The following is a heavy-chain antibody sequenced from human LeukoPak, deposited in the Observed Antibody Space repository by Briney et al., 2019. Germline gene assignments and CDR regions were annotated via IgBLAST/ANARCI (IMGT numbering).Heavy chain of an antibody. CDR2: MNPNSGNT. CDR1: GYTFISYD. D-gene: IGHD6-13*01. Sequence: ASVKVSCKASGYTFISYDINWVRQATGQGLEWMGWMNPNSGNTGYAQKFQGRVTMTRNTSISTAYMELSSLRSEDTAVYYCARGSLRQQLVPGYWGQGTLVTVSS. V-gene: IGHV1-8*01. J-gene: IGHJ4*02. CDR3: ARGSLRQQLVPGY.